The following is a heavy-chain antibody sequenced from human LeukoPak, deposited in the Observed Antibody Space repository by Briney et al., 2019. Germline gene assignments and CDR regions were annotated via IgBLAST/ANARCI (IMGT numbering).Heavy chain of an antibody. J-gene: IGHJ4*02. CDR2: TSGSGGST. Sequence: PGGSLRLSCAASGFTFSSYAMSWVRQAPGKGLEWVSATSGSGGSTYYADSVKGRFTISRDNSKNTLYLQMNSLRAEDTAVYYCAKDLLELRLCYFDYWGQGTLVTVSS. D-gene: IGHD1-7*01. V-gene: IGHV3-23*01. CDR1: GFTFSSYA. CDR3: AKDLLELRLCYFDY.